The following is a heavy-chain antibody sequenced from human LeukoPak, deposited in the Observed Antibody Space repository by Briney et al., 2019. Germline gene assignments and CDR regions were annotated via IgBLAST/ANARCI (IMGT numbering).Heavy chain of an antibody. CDR1: GGSISSYY. CDR2: IYDSGST. CDR3: ARVGGYCSSTSCYGGIDP. V-gene: IGHV4-59*01. J-gene: IGHJ5*02. D-gene: IGHD2-2*01. Sequence: SETLSLTCTVAGGSISSYYWSWIRQPPGKGLEWIGYIYDSGSTNYNPSLKSRVTISVDTSKNQFSLKLSSVTAADTAVYYCARVGGYCSSTSCYGGIDPWGRGTLVTVSS.